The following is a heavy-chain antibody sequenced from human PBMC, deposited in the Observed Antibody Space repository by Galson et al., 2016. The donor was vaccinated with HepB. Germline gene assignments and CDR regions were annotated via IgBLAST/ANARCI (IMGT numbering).Heavy chain of an antibody. CDR1: GFTGFTFSSYW. V-gene: IGHV3-74*01. CDR3: GASRDGYIDY. D-gene: IGHD5-24*01. J-gene: IGHJ4*01. Sequence: SLRLSCAASGFTGFTFSSYWMHWVRQAPGKGLVWVSRISLDGSVTIYEDSVKGRFSTSRDYAKNTVFLQMNSLRDEDTAVYYCGASRDGYIDYWGQGALVTISS. CDR2: ISLDGSVT.